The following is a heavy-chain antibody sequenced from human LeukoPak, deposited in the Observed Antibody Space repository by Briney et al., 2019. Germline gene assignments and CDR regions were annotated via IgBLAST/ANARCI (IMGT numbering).Heavy chain of an antibody. CDR3: ATDQRYAFDY. V-gene: IGHV3-48*02. CDR2: IRTTAEGAKYA. Sequence: QPGGSLRLSCATSGYSFTDYPMNLVRQAPGKGLEWISNIRTTAEGAKYAYYADSVKGRVTISRDDGKNTLYLHMNSLRDDDTAVYYCATDQRYAFDYWGQGILVTVSS. CDR1: GYSFTDYP. D-gene: IGHD3-9*01. J-gene: IGHJ4*02.